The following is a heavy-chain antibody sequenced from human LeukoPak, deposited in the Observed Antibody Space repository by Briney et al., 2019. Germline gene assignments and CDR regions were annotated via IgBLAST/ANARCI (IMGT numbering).Heavy chain of an antibody. J-gene: IGHJ4*02. CDR1: GFTFSSYW. CDR2: IYYSGST. D-gene: IGHD3-22*01. CDR3: ARHDSSGYYRPLDY. Sequence: GSLRLSCAASGFTFSSYWMHWVRQPPGKGLEWIGSIYYSGSTYYNPSLRSRVTISVDTSKNQFSLKLTSVTAADTAVYYCARHDSSGYYRPLDYWGQGTLVTVSS. V-gene: IGHV4-39*01.